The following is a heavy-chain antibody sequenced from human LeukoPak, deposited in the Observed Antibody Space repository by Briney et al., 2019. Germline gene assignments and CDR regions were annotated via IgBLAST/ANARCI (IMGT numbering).Heavy chain of an antibody. J-gene: IGHJ4*02. CDR3: ARGRRYCTNGVCYRIFDY. Sequence: PSQTLSLTCTVSGGSISSGGYYWRWIRQHPGTGLEWVGYIYYSGSTYYNPSLKSRVTISVDTSKNQFSLKLSSVTAADTAVYYCARGRRYCTNGVCYRIFDYWGQGTLVTVSS. D-gene: IGHD2-8*01. CDR1: GGSISSGGYY. CDR2: IYYSGST. V-gene: IGHV4-31*03.